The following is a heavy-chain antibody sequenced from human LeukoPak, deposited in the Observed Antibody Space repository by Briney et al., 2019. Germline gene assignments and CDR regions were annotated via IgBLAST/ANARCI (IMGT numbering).Heavy chain of an antibody. CDR1: GFTFSNYW. CDR2: ISGSGGST. Sequence: GGSLRLSCAASGFTFSNYWMSWVRQAPGKGLEWVSAISGSGGSTYYADSVKGRFTISRDNSKNTLYLQMNSLRAEDTAVYYCAKDLVAVAGEYFQHWGQGTLVTVSS. CDR3: AKDLVAVAGEYFQH. D-gene: IGHD6-19*01. J-gene: IGHJ1*01. V-gene: IGHV3-23*01.